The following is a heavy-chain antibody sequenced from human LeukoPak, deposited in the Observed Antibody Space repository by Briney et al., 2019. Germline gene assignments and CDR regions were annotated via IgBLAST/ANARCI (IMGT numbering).Heavy chain of an antibody. J-gene: IGHJ4*02. V-gene: IGHV3-23*01. Sequence: GGSLRLSCAASGFTFSSYAMSWVRQAPGKGLEWVSAISGSGGSTYYADSVKGRFTISRDNSKHTLYLQMNSLRAEDTAVYYCAKVSQIYCSSTSCYNDYWGQRTLVTVSS. CDR2: ISGSGGST. CDR3: AKVSQIYCSSTSCYNDY. CDR1: GFTFSSYA. D-gene: IGHD2-2*02.